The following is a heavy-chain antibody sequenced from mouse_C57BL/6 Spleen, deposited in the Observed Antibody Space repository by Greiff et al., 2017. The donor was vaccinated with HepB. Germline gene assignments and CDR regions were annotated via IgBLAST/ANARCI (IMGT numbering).Heavy chain of an antibody. J-gene: IGHJ3*01. V-gene: IGHV5-17*01. Sequence: EVMLVESGGGLVKPGGSLKLSCAASGFTFSDYGMHWVRQAPEKGLEWVAYISSGSSTIYYADTVKGRFTISRDNAKNTLFLQMTSLRSEDTAMYYCAIGRGRDWFAYWGQGTLVTVSA. CDR3: AIGRGRDWFAY. CDR2: ISSGSSTI. CDR1: GFTFSDYG. D-gene: IGHD3-3*01.